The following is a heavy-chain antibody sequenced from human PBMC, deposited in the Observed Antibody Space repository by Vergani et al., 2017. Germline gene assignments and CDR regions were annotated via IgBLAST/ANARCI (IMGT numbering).Heavy chain of an antibody. CDR3: AKYGMTTVTTLGY. V-gene: IGHV3-23*01. CDR1: GFTFSSYA. J-gene: IGHJ4*02. CDR2: ISGNGGST. Sequence: EVQLLESGGGLVPPGGSLRLSCAASGFTFSSYAMSWVRQAPGKGLEWVSAISGNGGSTYYADSVKGRFTISRDNSKNTLYLQMNSVRDEDTAVYYCAKYGMTTVTTLGYWGQGTLVTVSS. D-gene: IGHD4-17*01.